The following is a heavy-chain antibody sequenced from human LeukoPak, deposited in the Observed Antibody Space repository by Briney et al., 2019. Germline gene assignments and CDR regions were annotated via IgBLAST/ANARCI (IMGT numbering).Heavy chain of an antibody. CDR3: ARGGSGSYYYDSSGLWSAFDI. CDR1: GYTFTSYY. Sequence: XSVKVSCKASGYTFTSYYMHWVRQAPGQGLEWMGIINPSGGSTSYAQKFQGRVTMTRDTSTSTVYMELSSLRSEDTAVYYCARGGSGSYYYDSSGLWSAFDIWGQGTMVTVSS. D-gene: IGHD3-22*01. V-gene: IGHV1-46*01. J-gene: IGHJ3*02. CDR2: INPSGGST.